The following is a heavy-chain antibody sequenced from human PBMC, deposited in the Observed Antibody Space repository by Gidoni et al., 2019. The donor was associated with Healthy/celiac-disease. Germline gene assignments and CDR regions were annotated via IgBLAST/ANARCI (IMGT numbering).Heavy chain of an antibody. V-gene: IGHV3-30*03. CDR2: ISYDGSNK. CDR3: GSDGDGFDY. D-gene: IGHD4-17*01. Sequence: QVQLVESGGGVVQPGRSLRLSCAASGFTFSSYGMHWVRQAPGTGLEWVAVISYDGSNKYYADTVKGRFTISRDNSKNTLYLQMNSLRAEDTAVYYCGSDGDGFDYWGQGTLVTVSS. J-gene: IGHJ4*02. CDR1: GFTFSSYG.